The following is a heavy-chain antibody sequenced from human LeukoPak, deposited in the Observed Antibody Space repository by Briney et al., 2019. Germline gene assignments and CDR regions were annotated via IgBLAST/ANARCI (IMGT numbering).Heavy chain of an antibody. V-gene: IGHV5-51*01. CDR3: ARMRTATSPFDI. J-gene: IGHJ3*02. CDR2: IYPDDSDT. Sequence: GESLKISCKGSGYSFANYWIGWVRQMPGKGLECMGIIYPDDSDTRYSPSFQGQVTISADKSISTAHLQWGSLGASDTAIYYCARMRTATSPFDIWGQGTMVTVSS. CDR1: GYSFANYW. D-gene: IGHD5-12*01.